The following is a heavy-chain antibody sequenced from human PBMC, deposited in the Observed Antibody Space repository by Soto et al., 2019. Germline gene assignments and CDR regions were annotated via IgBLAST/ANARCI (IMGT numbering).Heavy chain of an antibody. Sequence: PSETLSLTCTVSNGSLSSNYWSWIRQSPGKGLEWIGNIYYSGSTNYNPSLKSRVTMSVDTSKNQFTLKLSSVTAADTGVYFCARYFMVPVDFFDYWGQGTTVTVYS. V-gene: IGHV4-59*01. J-gene: IGHJ4*02. D-gene: IGHD3-10*01. CDR2: IYYSGST. CDR3: ARYFMVPVDFFDY. CDR1: NGSLSSNY.